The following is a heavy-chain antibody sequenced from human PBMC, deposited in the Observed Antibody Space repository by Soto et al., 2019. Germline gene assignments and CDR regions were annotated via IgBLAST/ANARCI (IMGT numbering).Heavy chain of an antibody. D-gene: IGHD6-13*01. J-gene: IGHJ6*03. V-gene: IGHV3-66*01. Sequence: GGSLRLSCAASGFTVSSNYMSWVRQAPGKGLEWVSVIYSGGSTYYADSVKGRFTISRDNSKNTLYLQMNSLRAEDTAVYYCARDPSIAAAGRVYYYYYMDVWGKGTTVTVSS. CDR3: ARDPSIAAAGRVYYYYYMDV. CDR2: IYSGGST. CDR1: GFTVSSNY.